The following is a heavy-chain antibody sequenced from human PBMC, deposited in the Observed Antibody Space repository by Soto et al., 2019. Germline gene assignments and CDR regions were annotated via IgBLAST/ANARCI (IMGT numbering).Heavy chain of an antibody. CDR2: IIPIFGTA. CDR3: ARDPRFGESNWFDP. CDR1: GGTFSSSA. Sequence: AASVKVSCKASGGTFSSSAISWVRHAPGQGLEWIGGIIPIFGTANYAQKFQGRVTITADESTSTAYMELSSLRSEDTAVYYCARDPRFGESNWFDPWGQGTLVTVSS. D-gene: IGHD3-10*01. J-gene: IGHJ5*02. V-gene: IGHV1-69*13.